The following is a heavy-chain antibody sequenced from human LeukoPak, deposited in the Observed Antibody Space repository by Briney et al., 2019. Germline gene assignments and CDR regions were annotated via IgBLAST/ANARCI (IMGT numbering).Heavy chain of an antibody. CDR2: INAGNGNT. Sequence: ASVKVSCKASGYTFTSYAMHWVRQAPGQRLEWMGWINAGNGNTKYSQKFQGRATITRDTSASTAYMELSSLRSEDTAVYYCARDPESLYGMDVWGQGTTVTVSS. D-gene: IGHD1-14*01. J-gene: IGHJ6*02. V-gene: IGHV1-3*01. CDR3: ARDPESLYGMDV. CDR1: GYTFTSYA.